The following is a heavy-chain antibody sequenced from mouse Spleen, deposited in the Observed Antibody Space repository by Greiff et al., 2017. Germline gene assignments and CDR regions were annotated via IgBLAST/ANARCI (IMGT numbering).Heavy chain of an antibody. Sequence: QVQLQQPGAELVKPGASVKLSCKASGYTFTSYWMHWVKQRPGQGLEWIGMIHPNSGSTNYNEKFKSKATLTVDKSSSTAYMQLSSLTSEDSAVYYCARSSGYVAWFAYWGQGTLVTVSA. V-gene: IGHV1-64*01. CDR3: ARSSGYVAWFAY. CDR1: GYTFTSYW. J-gene: IGHJ3*01. CDR2: IHPNSGST. D-gene: IGHD3-1*01.